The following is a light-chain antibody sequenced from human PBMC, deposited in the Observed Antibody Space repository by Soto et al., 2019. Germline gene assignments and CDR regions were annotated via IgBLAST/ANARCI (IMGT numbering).Light chain of an antibody. CDR1: QGISSY. CDR3: QQYSNWPPIT. V-gene: IGKV1-9*01. Sequence: IQLTQSPSSLSASVGDRVTITCRASQGISSYLAWYQQKPGKAPKLLIYAASTLQSGVPSRFSGSGSGTDFTLTISSLQSEDFAVYYCQQYSNWPPITFGQGTRLEIK. J-gene: IGKJ5*01. CDR2: AAS.